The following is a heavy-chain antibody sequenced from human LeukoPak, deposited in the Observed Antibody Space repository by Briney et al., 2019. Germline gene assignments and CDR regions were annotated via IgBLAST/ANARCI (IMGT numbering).Heavy chain of an antibody. CDR1: GFTFEDYT. CDR3: APGGVRDGYTFDY. V-gene: IGHV3-43*01. J-gene: IGHJ4*02. CDR2: ISWDGGST. D-gene: IGHD5-24*01. Sequence: PGGSLRLSCAASGFTFEDYTMHWVRQAPGKGLEWVSLISWDGGSTYYADSVKGRFTISRDNSKNSLYLQMNSLRTEDTALYYCAPGGVRDGYTFDYWGQGTLVTVSS.